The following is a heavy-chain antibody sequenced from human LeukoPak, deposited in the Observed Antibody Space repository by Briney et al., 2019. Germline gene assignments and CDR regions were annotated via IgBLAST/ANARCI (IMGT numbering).Heavy chain of an antibody. CDR3: EIYTGYDSF. V-gene: IGHV1-8*01. CDR1: GYTFTSYG. Sequence: ASVKVSCKASGYTFTSYGINWVRQAPGQGLEWMGWMSPDSGYTGYAQTFQGRVSLTRNTSVSTAFMELSSLRSEDTAVYYCEIYTGYDSFWGQGTLVTVSS. J-gene: IGHJ4*02. D-gene: IGHD5-12*01. CDR2: MSPDSGYT.